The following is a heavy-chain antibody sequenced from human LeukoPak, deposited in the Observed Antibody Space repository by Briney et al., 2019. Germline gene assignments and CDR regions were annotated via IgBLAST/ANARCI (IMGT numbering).Heavy chain of an antibody. CDR2: IYHSGST. V-gene: IGHV4-30-2*01. CDR3: ARGQGDWDY. J-gene: IGHJ4*02. CDR1: GGSISSGGYS. Sequence: PSETLSLTCAVSGGSISSGGYSWSWIRQPPGKGLEWIGYIYHSGSTYYNPSLKSRVTISVDTSKNQFSLKLSSVTAADTAVYYCARGQGDWDYWGQGTLVTVSS. D-gene: IGHD1-26*01.